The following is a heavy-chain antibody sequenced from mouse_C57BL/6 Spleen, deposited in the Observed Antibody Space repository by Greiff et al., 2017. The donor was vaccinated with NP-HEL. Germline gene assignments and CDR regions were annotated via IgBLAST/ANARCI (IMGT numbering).Heavy chain of an antibody. D-gene: IGHD1-1*01. CDR3: ARRVTTVVATSHVFSHWYFDV. Sequence: VQLQQSGAELVKPGASVKLSCKASGYTFTSYWMQWVKQRPGQGLEWIGEIDPSDSYTNYNQKFKGKATLTVDTSSSTAYMQLSSLTSEDSAVYYCARRVTTVVATSHVFSHWYFDVWGTGTTVTVSS. V-gene: IGHV1-50*01. J-gene: IGHJ1*03. CDR1: GYTFTSYW. CDR2: IDPSDSYT.